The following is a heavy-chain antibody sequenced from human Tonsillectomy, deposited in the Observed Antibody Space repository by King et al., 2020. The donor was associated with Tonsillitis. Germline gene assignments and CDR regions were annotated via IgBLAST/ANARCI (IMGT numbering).Heavy chain of an antibody. J-gene: IGHJ3*02. CDR2: IYPDDFDS. D-gene: IGHD3-22*01. CDR3: ARQGEYYYDSSGYYPIAAFDI. V-gene: IGHV5-51*01. Sequence: QLVQSGAEVKKPGESLKISCKASGYDFSTYWIGWVRQMPGKGLEWMGIIYPDDFDSRYSPSFQGQVTISVDKSVSTAYLQWSSLKASDTAMYYCARQGEYYYDSSGYYPIAAFDIWGLGTMVTVSS. CDR1: GYDFSTYW.